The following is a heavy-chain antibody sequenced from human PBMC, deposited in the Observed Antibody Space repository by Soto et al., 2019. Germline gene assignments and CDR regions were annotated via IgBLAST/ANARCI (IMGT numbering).Heavy chain of an antibody. J-gene: IGHJ3*01. Sequence: QVQLVESGGGVVQPGRSLSLSCAASGFSFRTFGMHWVRQAPGKGLEWVAVISYDGSNEFYADSVKGRFTISRDNSQNTVYLQMNSLRADDTAVYYCAKDRLGLRYFDWSLCCAWGQGTMVTVSS. CDR1: GFSFRTFG. V-gene: IGHV3-30*18. CDR2: ISYDGSNE. CDR3: AKDRLGLRYFDWSLCCA. D-gene: IGHD3-9*01.